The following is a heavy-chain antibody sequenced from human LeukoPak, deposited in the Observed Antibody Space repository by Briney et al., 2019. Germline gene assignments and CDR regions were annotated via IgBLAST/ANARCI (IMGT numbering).Heavy chain of an antibody. CDR3: ARDDPMVRGVTTNRLDY. J-gene: IGHJ4*02. CDR2: ISYGGSNK. Sequence: PGGSLRLSCAASGFTFSSYAMHWVRQAPGKGLEWVAVISYGGSNKYYADSVKGRFTISRDNSKNTLYLQMNSLRAEDTAVYYCARDDPMVRGVTTNRLDYWGQGTLVTVSS. V-gene: IGHV3-30*04. CDR1: GFTFSSYA. D-gene: IGHD3-10*01.